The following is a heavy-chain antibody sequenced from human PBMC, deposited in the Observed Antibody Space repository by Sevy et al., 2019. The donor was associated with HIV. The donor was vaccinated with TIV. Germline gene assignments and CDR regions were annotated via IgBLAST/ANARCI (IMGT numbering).Heavy chain of an antibody. CDR1: GFTFSSYG. CDR2: IWYDGSNK. CDR3: ARERTTVTTWYYFDY. D-gene: IGHD4-4*01. V-gene: IGHV3-33*01. Sequence: GGSLRLSCAASGFTFSSYGMHWVGQAPGKGLEWVAVIWYDGSNKYYADSVKGRFTISRDNSKNTLYLQMNSLRAEDTAVYYCARERTTVTTWYYFDYWGQGTLVTVSS. J-gene: IGHJ4*02.